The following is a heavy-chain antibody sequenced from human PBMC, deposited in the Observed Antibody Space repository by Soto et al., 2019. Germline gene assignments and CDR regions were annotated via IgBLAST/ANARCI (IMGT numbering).Heavy chain of an antibody. J-gene: IGHJ4*02. CDR2: INPNSGGT. CDR1: GYTFTGYY. Sequence: ASVKVSCKASGYTFTGYYMHWVRQAPGQGLEWMGWINPNSGGTNYAQKFQGWVTMTRDTSISTAYMELSRLRSDDTAVYYCARDQSNCSGGSCYFDYWGQGTLVTVSS. CDR3: ARDQSNCSGGSCYFDY. D-gene: IGHD2-15*01. V-gene: IGHV1-2*04.